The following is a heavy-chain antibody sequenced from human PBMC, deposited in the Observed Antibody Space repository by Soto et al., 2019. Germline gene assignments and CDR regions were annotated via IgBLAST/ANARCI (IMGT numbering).Heavy chain of an antibody. Sequence: VGSLRLSCAASGFTFSNYAMSWVRQAPGKGLEWVSVIGSGGGNINYADSVRGRFTISRDNSKNTLYLQMNSLRADDTAIYYCAKYGSVEAARCFDACGQRTLVTVSS. CDR2: IGSGGGNI. J-gene: IGHJ5*02. CDR3: AKYGSVEAARCFDA. D-gene: IGHD6-19*01. V-gene: IGHV3-23*01. CDR1: GFTFSNYA.